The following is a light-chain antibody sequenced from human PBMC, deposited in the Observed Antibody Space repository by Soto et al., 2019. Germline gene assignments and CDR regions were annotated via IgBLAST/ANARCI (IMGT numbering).Light chain of an antibody. CDR1: QSIASY. Sequence: DIQMTQSPSSLSASVGDRVTITCRASQSIASYLNWYQQEPGKAPRLLIFATSNLQSGVPSRFSGSGSGTHFTLSISSLQPEDSATYYCQQTRTVPPEWTFGQGTKVDIK. CDR2: ATS. J-gene: IGKJ1*01. CDR3: QQTRTVPPEWT. V-gene: IGKV1-39*01.